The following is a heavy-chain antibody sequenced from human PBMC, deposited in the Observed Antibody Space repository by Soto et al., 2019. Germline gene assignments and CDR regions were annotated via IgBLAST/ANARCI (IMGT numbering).Heavy chain of an antibody. D-gene: IGHD3-9*01. V-gene: IGHV4-4*02. CDR2: IYHSGST. J-gene: IGHJ4*02. CDR1: GGSISSSNW. CDR3: ARVGDYDILTGYYGLDY. Sequence: PSETLSLTCAVSGGSISSSNWWSWVRQPPGKGLEWIGEIYHSGSTNYNPSLKSRVTIPVDKSKNQFSLKLSSVTAADTAVYYCARVGDYDILTGYYGLDYWGQGTLVTVSS.